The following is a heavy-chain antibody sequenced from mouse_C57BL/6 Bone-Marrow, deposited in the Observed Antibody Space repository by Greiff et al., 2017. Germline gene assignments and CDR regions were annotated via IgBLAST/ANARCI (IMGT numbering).Heavy chain of an antibody. CDR2: ISNGGGST. CDR3: ARHRWLLRYFDV. D-gene: IGHD2-3*01. CDR1: GFTFSDYY. Sequence: VASFGGLVQPGGSLKLSCAASGFTFSDYYMYWVRQTPEKRLEWVAYISNGGGSTYYPDTVKGRFTISRDNAKNTLYLQMSRLKSEDTAMYYCARHRWLLRYFDVWGTGTTVTVSS. V-gene: IGHV5-12*01. J-gene: IGHJ1*03.